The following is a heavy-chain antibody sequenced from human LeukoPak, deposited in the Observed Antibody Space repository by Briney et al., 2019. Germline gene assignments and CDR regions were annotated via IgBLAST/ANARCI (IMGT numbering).Heavy chain of an antibody. Sequence: GGSLRLSCAVSGFPFSFYESNWVRQAPGKGLEWVSNIGSSGRTRYYADSVKGRFSISRDNAKNSLYLQMNSLRGEDTGVYYCALLAVASDFDYWGQGALVTVSS. CDR2: IGSSGRTR. CDR1: GFPFSFYE. J-gene: IGHJ4*02. D-gene: IGHD6-19*01. V-gene: IGHV3-48*03. CDR3: ALLAVASDFDY.